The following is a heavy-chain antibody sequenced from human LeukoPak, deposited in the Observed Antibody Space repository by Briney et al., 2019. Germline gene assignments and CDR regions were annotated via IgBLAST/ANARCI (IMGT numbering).Heavy chain of an antibody. Sequence: GGSLRLSCAASGFTVSSNYMSWVRQAPGKGLEWVANIKQDGSEKYYVDSVKGRFTISRDSAKNSLYLLMNSLRAEDTAVYYCARGRGLTIFGVISWFDPWGQGTLVTVSS. CDR3: ARGRGLTIFGVISWFDP. CDR1: GFTVSSNY. V-gene: IGHV3-7*01. J-gene: IGHJ5*02. D-gene: IGHD3-3*01. CDR2: IKQDGSEK.